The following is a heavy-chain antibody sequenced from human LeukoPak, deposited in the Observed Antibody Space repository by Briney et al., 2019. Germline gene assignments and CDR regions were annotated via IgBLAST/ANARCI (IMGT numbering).Heavy chain of an antibody. D-gene: IGHD2-21*01. CDR2: IPYDGSNE. CDR1: GLTFSSYG. CDR3: CGDFDY. J-gene: IGHJ4*02. Sequence: GGFLRLSCAASGLTFSSYGMHWVHQAPHKGLEWVAFIPYDGSNEYYADSVKGRFTISRDNSNNTLYLQMNSLSGEDTAVYYCCGDFDYWGQGTLVTVSS. V-gene: IGHV3-30*02.